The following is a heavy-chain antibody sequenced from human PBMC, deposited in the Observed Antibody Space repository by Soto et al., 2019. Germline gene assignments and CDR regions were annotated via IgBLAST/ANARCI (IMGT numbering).Heavy chain of an antibody. CDR1: GYTFTSYG. Sequence: ASVKVSCKASGYTFTSYGISWVRQAPGQGLEWMGWISAYNGNTNYAQKLQGRVTMTTGTSTSTAYMELRSLRSDDTAVYYCARGADYDSSGYYYYYYGMDVWGQGTTVTVSS. CDR2: ISAYNGNT. D-gene: IGHD3-22*01. J-gene: IGHJ6*02. V-gene: IGHV1-18*04. CDR3: ARGADYDSSGYYYYYYGMDV.